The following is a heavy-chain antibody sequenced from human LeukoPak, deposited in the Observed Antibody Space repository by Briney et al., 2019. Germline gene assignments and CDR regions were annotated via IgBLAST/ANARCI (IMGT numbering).Heavy chain of an antibody. CDR1: GYTFTSYD. J-gene: IGHJ6*02. D-gene: IGHD3-16*02. Sequence: ASVKVSCKASGYTFTSYDINWVRQATGQGLEWMGWMNPNSGNTGYAQKFQGRVTMTRNTSISTAYMELSSLRSEDTAVYYCARGPSLNYYYYGMDVWRQGTTVTVSS. CDR3: ARGPSLNYYYYGMDV. V-gene: IGHV1-8*01. CDR2: MNPNSGNT.